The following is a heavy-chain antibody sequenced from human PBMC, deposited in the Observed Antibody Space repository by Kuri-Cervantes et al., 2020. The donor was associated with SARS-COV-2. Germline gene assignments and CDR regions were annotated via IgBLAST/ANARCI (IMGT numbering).Heavy chain of an antibody. Sequence: GGSLRLSCAASGFTFSSYGMHWVRQAPGKGLEWVAVISYDGSNKYYADSVKGRFTISRDNSKNTLYLQMNSLRAEDTAVYYCVKDHAAAGTTYFDYWGQGTLVTVSS. J-gene: IGHJ4*02. V-gene: IGHV3-30*18. D-gene: IGHD6-13*01. CDR2: ISYDGSNK. CDR1: GFTFSSYG. CDR3: VKDHAAAGTTYFDY.